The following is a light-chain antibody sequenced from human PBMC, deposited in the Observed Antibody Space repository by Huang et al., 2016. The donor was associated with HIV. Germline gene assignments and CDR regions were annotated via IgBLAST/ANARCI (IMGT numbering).Light chain of an antibody. V-gene: IGKV1-33*01. Sequence: DIQMTQSPSSLSASVGDRVTITCQASQDISNYLNWYQQKPGKAPKLLIYDASNLETGVPSRFSGSGSGTDFTFTISSLQPEDIATYYCQQYDNSLTCGGGTKVEIK. CDR3: QQYDNSLT. J-gene: IGKJ4*01. CDR1: QDISNY. CDR2: DAS.